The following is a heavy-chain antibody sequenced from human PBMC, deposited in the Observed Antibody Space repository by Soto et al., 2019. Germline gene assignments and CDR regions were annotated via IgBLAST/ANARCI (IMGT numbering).Heavy chain of an antibody. D-gene: IGHD3-22*01. V-gene: IGHV3-53*01. CDR3: ARESYYYDSSRYSGGHFDY. Sequence: GGSLRLSCAASGFTVSSNYMSWVRQAPGKGLEWVSVIYSGGSTYYADSVKGRFTISRDNSKNTLYLQMNSLRAEDTAVYYCARESYYYDSSRYSGGHFDYWGQGTLVTVSS. CDR1: GFTVSSNY. CDR2: IYSGGST. J-gene: IGHJ4*02.